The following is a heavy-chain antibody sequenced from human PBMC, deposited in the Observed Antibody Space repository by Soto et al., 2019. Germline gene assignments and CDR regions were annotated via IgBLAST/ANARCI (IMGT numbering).Heavy chain of an antibody. CDR1: GDSVSSNSAA. CDR3: AREGEGLVDEGSRYDY. CDR2: TYYRSKWYN. D-gene: IGHD3-16*01. J-gene: IGHJ4*02. V-gene: IGHV6-1*01. Sequence: KQSQTLSLTCAISGDSVSSNSAAWNWIRQSPSRGLEWLGRTYYRSKWYNDYAVSVKSRITINPDTSKNQFSLQLNSVTPEDTAVYYCAREGEGLVDEGSRYDYWGQGTLVTVSS.